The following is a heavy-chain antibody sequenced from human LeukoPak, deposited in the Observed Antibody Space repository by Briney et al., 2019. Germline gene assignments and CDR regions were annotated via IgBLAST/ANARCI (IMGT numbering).Heavy chain of an antibody. CDR2: INSNTGGT. Sequence: ASVKVSCKASGYTFTDYYIHWVRQAPGQGLEWMGCINSNTGGTNYAQRFQGRVTMTRDTSISTAYMELSRLRFDDTAIYYGARPTATVTTSLKFWGQGNLVTVSS. CDR1: GYTFTDYY. V-gene: IGHV1-2*02. D-gene: IGHD4-17*01. CDR3: ARPTATVTTSLKF. J-gene: IGHJ4*02.